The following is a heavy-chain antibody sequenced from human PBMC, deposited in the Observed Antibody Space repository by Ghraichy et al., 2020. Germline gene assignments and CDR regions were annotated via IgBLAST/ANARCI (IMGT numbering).Heavy chain of an antibody. Sequence: GGSLRLSCAASGFTFSSYGMHWVRQAPGKGLEWVAVIWYDGSNKYYTDSVKGRFTISRDNSKNTLYLQMNSLRAEDTAVYYCARDYDSSGYNHFDLWGRGTLVTVSS. CDR3: ARDYDSSGYNHFDL. CDR2: IWYDGSNK. CDR1: GFTFSSYG. J-gene: IGHJ2*01. D-gene: IGHD3-22*01. V-gene: IGHV3-33*01.